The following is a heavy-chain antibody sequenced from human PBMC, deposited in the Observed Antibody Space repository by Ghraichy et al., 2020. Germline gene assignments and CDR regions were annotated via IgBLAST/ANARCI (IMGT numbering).Heavy chain of an antibody. J-gene: IGHJ6*02. CDR2: MNPDSGNT. D-gene: IGHD3-22*01. CDR1: EYTFTNYD. Sequence: ASVKVSCKASEYTFTNYDINWVRQATGQGLEWMGWMNPDSGNTGYAQKFQGRVTMTRNTSINTAFLEVSSLRSEDTAVYYCARQNYFDSSSYYEGEWYYHYYYAIDVWGQGTTVTVSS. CDR3: ARQNYFDSSSYYEGEWYYHYYYAIDV. V-gene: IGHV1-8*01.